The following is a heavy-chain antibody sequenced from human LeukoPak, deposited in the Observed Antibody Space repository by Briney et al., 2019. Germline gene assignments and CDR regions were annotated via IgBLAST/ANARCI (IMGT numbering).Heavy chain of an antibody. CDR2: IWYDGSNK. Sequence: PGGSLRLSCAASGFTFSSYGMHWVRQAPGKGLEGVAVIWYDGSNKYYADSVKGRFTISRDNSKNTLYLQMNSLRAEDTAVYYCAGDRSQLWQFDYWGQGTLVTVSS. V-gene: IGHV3-33*01. J-gene: IGHJ4*02. CDR1: GFTFSSYG. D-gene: IGHD5-18*01. CDR3: AGDRSQLWQFDY.